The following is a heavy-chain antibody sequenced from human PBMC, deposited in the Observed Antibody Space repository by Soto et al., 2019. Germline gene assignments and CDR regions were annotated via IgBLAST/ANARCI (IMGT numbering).Heavy chain of an antibody. Sequence: GASVKVCCKASGYTFTGYYRQWVRQANGQGLEWMGWINPNSGGTNYAQKFQGWVTMTRDTSINTAYMELSRLRSDDTAVYYCARVRIGDYYDSSGYNAFDIWGQGTMVTVSS. D-gene: IGHD3-22*01. CDR3: ARVRIGDYYDSSGYNAFDI. J-gene: IGHJ3*02. CDR1: GYTFTGYY. CDR2: INPNSGGT. V-gene: IGHV1-2*04.